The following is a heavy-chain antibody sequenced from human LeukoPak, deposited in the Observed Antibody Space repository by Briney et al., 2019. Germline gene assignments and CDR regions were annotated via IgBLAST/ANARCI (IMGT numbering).Heavy chain of an antibody. Sequence: ASVKVSCKASGYTFTGYYIHWVRQAPGQGLEWMGRINPNSSGPNYTQKFQGRVTMTRDTSISTAYMELSRLRSDDTAVYYCARGQLLGKFDYWGQGTLVTVSS. CDR2: INPNSSGP. CDR3: ARGQLLGKFDY. J-gene: IGHJ4*02. CDR1: GYTFTGYY. D-gene: IGHD6-13*01. V-gene: IGHV1-2*06.